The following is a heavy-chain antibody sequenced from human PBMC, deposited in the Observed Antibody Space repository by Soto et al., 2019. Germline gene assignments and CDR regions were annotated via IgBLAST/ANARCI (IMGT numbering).Heavy chain of an antibody. J-gene: IGHJ5*02. D-gene: IGHD3-10*02. Sequence: QVQLVQSGAEVKKSGSSVKVSCKASGGTFNRFAISWVRQAPGQGLQWMGGIIPMFRSANYAQKFKGRVTITADESTNTVYMEMTRLRSDDTAVYYCAREGGHNYGLVRGHPFDPWGQGTRVTVSS. CDR2: IIPMFRSA. CDR1: GGTFNRFA. V-gene: IGHV1-69*01. CDR3: AREGGHNYGLVRGHPFDP.